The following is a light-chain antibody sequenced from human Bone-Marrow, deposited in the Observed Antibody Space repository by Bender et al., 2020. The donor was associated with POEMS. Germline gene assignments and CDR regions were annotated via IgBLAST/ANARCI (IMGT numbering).Light chain of an antibody. CDR2: EVS. CDR3: SSYAGTNIYYV. CDR1: SSDVGAYNY. J-gene: IGLJ1*01. V-gene: IGLV2-8*01. Sequence: QSTLIQPPSVSGSPGQSVTISCTGTSSDVGAYNYVSWYQQHPGKAPKLLIYEVSKRPSGVPDRFSGSKSGNTASLTVSGLQAEDEADYYCSSYAGTNIYYVFGTGTKVTVL.